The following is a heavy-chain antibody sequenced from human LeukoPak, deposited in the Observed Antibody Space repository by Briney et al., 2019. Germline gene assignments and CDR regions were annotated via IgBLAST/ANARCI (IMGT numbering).Heavy chain of an antibody. CDR1: GFTFSSYA. CDR3: AKDSRITMIAVVITFDY. D-gene: IGHD3-22*01. CDR2: ISGSGGST. V-gene: IGHV3-23*01. J-gene: IGHJ4*02. Sequence: PGGSLRLSCAASGFTFSSYAMSWVRQAPGKGLEWDSAISGSGGSTYYADSVKGRFTISRDNSKNTLYLQMNSLRAEDTAVYYCAKDSRITMIAVVITFDYWGQGTLVTVSS.